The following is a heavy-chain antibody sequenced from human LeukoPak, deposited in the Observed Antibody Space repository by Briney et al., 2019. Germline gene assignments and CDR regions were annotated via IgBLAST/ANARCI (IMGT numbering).Heavy chain of an antibody. CDR2: MWYDGNNK. V-gene: IGHV3-33*03. D-gene: IGHD2-2*01. Sequence: GGSLRLSCAASGFTFSSYGMHWVRQAPGKGLEWVAVMWYDGNNKYYADSVKGRFTISRDKSKNTLYLQMNSLRAEDTAVYYCAKDRRHCSSGSCYAPVDYWGQGTLVTVS. J-gene: IGHJ4*02. CDR1: GFTFSSYG. CDR3: AKDRRHCSSGSCYAPVDY.